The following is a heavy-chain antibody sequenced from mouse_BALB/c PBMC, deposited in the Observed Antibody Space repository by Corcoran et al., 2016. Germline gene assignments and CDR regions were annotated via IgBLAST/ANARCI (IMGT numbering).Heavy chain of an antibody. CDR3: ARDYDYDDAMDY. CDR1: GFNIKDTY. Sequence: EVQLQQSGAEPVKPGASVKLSCTASGFNIKDTYMHWVKQRPEQGLEWIGRIDPANGNTKYDPKFQGKATITADTSSNTAYLQLSSLTSKDTAVYYCARDYDYDDAMDYWGQGTSVTVSS. V-gene: IGHV14-3*02. D-gene: IGHD2-4*01. CDR2: IDPANGNT. J-gene: IGHJ4*01.